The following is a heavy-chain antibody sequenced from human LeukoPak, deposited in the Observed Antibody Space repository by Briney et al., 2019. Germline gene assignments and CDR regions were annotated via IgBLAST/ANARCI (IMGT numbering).Heavy chain of an antibody. V-gene: IGHV3-48*03. Sequence: PGGSLRLSCAASGFTFSSYEMNWVRQAPGKGLEWVSYISSSGSTTYYADSVKGRFTISRDNAKNSLYLQMNSLRAEDTAVYYCATKERWLQFDDAFDIWGQGTMVTVSS. J-gene: IGHJ3*02. CDR3: ATKERWLQFDDAFDI. D-gene: IGHD5-24*01. CDR1: GFTFSSYE. CDR2: ISSSGSTT.